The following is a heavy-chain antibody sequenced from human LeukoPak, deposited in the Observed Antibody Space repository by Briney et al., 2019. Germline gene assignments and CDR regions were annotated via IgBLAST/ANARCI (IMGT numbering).Heavy chain of an antibody. CDR2: IYYSGST. J-gene: IGHJ4*02. D-gene: IGHD6-13*01. V-gene: IGHV4-59*01. Sequence: SETLSLTCTVSGGSISRYYWSWIRQPPGKGLEWIGYIYYSGSTNYNPSLKSRVTISVDTSKNQFSLKLSSVTAADTAVYYCARVRYSSSWTLDYWGQGTLVTVSS. CDR1: GGSISRYY. CDR3: ARVRYSSSWTLDY.